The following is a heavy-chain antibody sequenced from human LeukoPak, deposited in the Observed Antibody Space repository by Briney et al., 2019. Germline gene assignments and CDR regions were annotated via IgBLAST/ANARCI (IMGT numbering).Heavy chain of an antibody. CDR2: ISSSSSTI. Sequence: GGSLRLSCAASGFTFSSYNMNWVRQAPGKGLEWVSYISSSSSTIYYADSVKGRFTMSRDNARNSLYLQMNSLGAEDTAVYYCTRVGQSYSTSGQALDHWGQGTLVTVSS. D-gene: IGHD2-8*01. CDR3: TRVGQSYSTSGQALDH. J-gene: IGHJ4*02. CDR1: GFTFSSYN. V-gene: IGHV3-48*04.